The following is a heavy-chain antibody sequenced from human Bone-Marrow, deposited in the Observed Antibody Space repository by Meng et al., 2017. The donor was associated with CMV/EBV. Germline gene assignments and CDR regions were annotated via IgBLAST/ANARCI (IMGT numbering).Heavy chain of an antibody. Sequence: LSTSGVGVGWIRQPPGKALEWLALIYWNDDKRYSPSLKSRLTITKDTSKNQVVLTMTNMDPVDTATYYCAHTYYDFWSGYSGYFDLWGRGTLVTVSS. CDR1: LSTSGVG. CDR3: AHTYYDFWSGYSGYFDL. V-gene: IGHV2-5*01. D-gene: IGHD3-3*01. J-gene: IGHJ2*01. CDR2: IYWNDDK.